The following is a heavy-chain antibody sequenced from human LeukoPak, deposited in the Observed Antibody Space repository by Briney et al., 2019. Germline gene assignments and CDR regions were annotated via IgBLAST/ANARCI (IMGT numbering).Heavy chain of an antibody. CDR3: AKDRNKWLLHSAFDY. CDR1: GFTFSSYA. D-gene: IGHD3-22*01. Sequence: GSLLLSCAASGFTFSSYAMSWVRQAPGKGLEWVSAISGSGGSTYYADSVKGRFTISRDNSKNTLYLQMNSLRAEDTAVYYCAKDRNKWLLHSAFDYWGQGTLVTVSS. J-gene: IGHJ4*02. CDR2: ISGSGGST. V-gene: IGHV3-23*01.